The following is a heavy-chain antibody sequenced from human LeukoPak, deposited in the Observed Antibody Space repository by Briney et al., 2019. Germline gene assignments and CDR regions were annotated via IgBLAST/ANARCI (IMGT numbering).Heavy chain of an antibody. D-gene: IGHD3-22*01. Sequence: SETLSLTRTVSGGSISSYYWSWIRQPPGKGLEWMGYIYYSGTTDYNPSLKSRVTISVDTSKNQFSLKLSSVTAADTAVYYCARHRGYDYDRSGYYAMDYWGQGTLVTVSS. V-gene: IGHV4-59*08. J-gene: IGHJ4*02. CDR2: IYYSGTT. CDR3: ARHRGYDYDRSGYYAMDY. CDR1: GGSISSYY.